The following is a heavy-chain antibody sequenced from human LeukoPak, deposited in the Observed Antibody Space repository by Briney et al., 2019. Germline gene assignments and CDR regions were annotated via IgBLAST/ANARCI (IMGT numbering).Heavy chain of an antibody. D-gene: IGHD4-23*01. V-gene: IGHV3-30*03. CDR3: ARDLGKGRYLDY. CDR2: ISYDGSNK. J-gene: IGHJ4*02. Sequence: GGSLRLSCAASGFTFSSYGMHWVRQAPGKGLEWVGVISYDGSNKYYADSVKGRFTISRDNSKNTLYLQVNSLRAEDTAVYYCARDLGKGRYLDYWGQGTLVTVSS. CDR1: GFTFSSYG.